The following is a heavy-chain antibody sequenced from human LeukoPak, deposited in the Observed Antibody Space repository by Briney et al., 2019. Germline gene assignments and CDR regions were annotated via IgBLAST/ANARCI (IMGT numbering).Heavy chain of an antibody. J-gene: IGHJ4*02. CDR3: ARATRIYSSGWYYSFDY. D-gene: IGHD6-19*01. CDR1: GFTFSTYW. V-gene: IGHV3-74*01. Sequence: GGSLRLSCAASGFTFSTYWMHWVRQAPGKGLVWVSHINVDGSGATYAESVKGRFTISRDNAKNTLYLHMNSLRAEDTAVYYCARATRIYSSGWYYSFDYWGQGTLVTVSS. CDR2: INVDGSGA.